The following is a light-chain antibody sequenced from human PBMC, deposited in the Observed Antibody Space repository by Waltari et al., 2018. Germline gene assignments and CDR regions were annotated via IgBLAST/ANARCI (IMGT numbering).Light chain of an antibody. J-gene: IGKJ5*01. Sequence: EIVMTQSPATLSVSPGERATFSCRASQSIADNLAWYQQKPAQAPRLLIYGASTRATGVPGRFRGSGSGTEFTLTINSLQSEDVAIYYCQQYNHWPPITFGQGTRLEIK. CDR1: QSIADN. V-gene: IGKV3-15*01. CDR3: QQYNHWPPIT. CDR2: GAS.